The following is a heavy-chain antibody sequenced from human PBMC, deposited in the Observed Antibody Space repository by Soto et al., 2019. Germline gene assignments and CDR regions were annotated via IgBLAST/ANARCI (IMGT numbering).Heavy chain of an antibody. CDR3: ARHRGPTGPNY. CDR2: MYHSGNT. J-gene: IGHJ4*02. CDR1: GGSFSGYY. D-gene: IGHD3-10*01. V-gene: IGHV4-34*01. Sequence: PSETLSLTCAFYGGSFSGYYWTWIRQPPGKGLEWIGSMYHSGNTYHNPSLKSRVTISVDTSKNQLSLNLRSVTAADTAVYYCARHRGPTGPNYWGQGTLVTVSS.